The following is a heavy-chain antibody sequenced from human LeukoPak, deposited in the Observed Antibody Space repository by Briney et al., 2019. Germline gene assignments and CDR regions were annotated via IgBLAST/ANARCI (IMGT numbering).Heavy chain of an antibody. D-gene: IGHD3-3*01. CDR2: IRSKANSYAT. V-gene: IGHV3-73*01. Sequence: GGSLKLSCAASGFTFSGSAMHWVRQASGKGLEWVGRIRSKANSYATANAASVKGRFTISRDDSKNTAYLQMNSLKTEDTAVYYCTRQAAPITIFGVVIPGWFDPWGQGTLVTVSS. J-gene: IGHJ5*02. CDR1: GFTFSGSA. CDR3: TRQAAPITIFGVVIPGWFDP.